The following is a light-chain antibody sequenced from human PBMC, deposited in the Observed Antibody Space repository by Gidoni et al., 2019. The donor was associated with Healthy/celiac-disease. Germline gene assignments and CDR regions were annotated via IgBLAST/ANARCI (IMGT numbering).Light chain of an antibody. CDR2: EDS. J-gene: IGLJ3*02. Sequence: SYELTQPPSVSVSPGQTARITCSGDALPKKYAYWYQQKSGQAPVLVIYEDSKRPSGIPERFSGSSSGTMATLTISGAQVEDEADYCCYSTDSSGNNWVFGGGTKLTVL. CDR1: ALPKKY. V-gene: IGLV3-10*01. CDR3: YSTDSSGNNWV.